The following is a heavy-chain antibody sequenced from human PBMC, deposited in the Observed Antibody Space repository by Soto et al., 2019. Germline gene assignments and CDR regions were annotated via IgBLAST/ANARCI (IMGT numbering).Heavy chain of an antibody. V-gene: IGHV3-23*01. CDR2: ISGTGAST. Sequence: GGSLRLSCAASGFTFSRYGMSWVRQAPGKGLEWVSGISGTGASTYYADSVRGRFTISRDNSKNTLYVQMNSLRAEDTAVYYCAKDLGYSYGYGVEYWGQGTLVTVSS. CDR1: GFTFSRYG. D-gene: IGHD5-18*01. J-gene: IGHJ4*02. CDR3: AKDLGYSYGYGVEY.